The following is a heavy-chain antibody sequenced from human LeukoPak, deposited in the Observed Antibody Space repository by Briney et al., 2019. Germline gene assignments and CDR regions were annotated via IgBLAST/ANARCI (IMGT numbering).Heavy chain of an antibody. D-gene: IGHD2-15*01. V-gene: IGHV3-66*01. J-gene: IGHJ1*01. CDR3: ARVYWHENAEYLQH. CDR1: GFTVTSYY. Sequence: SGGSLRLSCAASGFTVTSYYMSWVRQAPGKGLEWVSVIYNDDSAYYAESVKGRFTISTDHSKNTLYLQMNNLRAEDTAVFYCARVYWHENAEYLQHWGQGTLVTVSS. CDR2: IYNDDSA.